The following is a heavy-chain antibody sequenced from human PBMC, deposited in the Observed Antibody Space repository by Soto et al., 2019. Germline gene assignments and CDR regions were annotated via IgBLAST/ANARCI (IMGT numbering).Heavy chain of an antibody. Sequence: QVQLQESGPGLVKPSQTLSLTCTVSGGSIRSGGYYWSWIRQHPGKGLEWIRYIYYSVRTYYNPSLRSRVTISVATCKNQFSLKLSCVTAADTAVYYCARSVTPWGQGTLVTVSS. CDR1: GGSIRSGGYY. D-gene: IGHD3-10*01. CDR3: ARSVTP. CDR2: IYYSVRT. J-gene: IGHJ5*02. V-gene: IGHV4-31*03.